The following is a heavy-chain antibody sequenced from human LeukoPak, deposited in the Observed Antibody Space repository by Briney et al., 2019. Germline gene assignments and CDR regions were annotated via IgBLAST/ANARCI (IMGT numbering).Heavy chain of an antibody. CDR2: IIPMSGTV. CDR1: GYTFTSYY. J-gene: IGHJ4*02. D-gene: IGHD5-18*01. Sequence: SVKVSCKASGYTFTSYYMHWVRQAPGQGLEWMGGIIPMSGTVNNAQKFQGRVTITADKSTGTAYMELSSLRSGDTAVYYCARETGYAYGRAPLDYWGQGTLVTVSS. CDR3: ARETGYAYGRAPLDY. V-gene: IGHV1-69*06.